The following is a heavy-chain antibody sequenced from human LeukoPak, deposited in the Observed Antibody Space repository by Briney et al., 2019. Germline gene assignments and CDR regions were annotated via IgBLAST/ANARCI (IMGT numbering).Heavy chain of an antibody. CDR3: AYSSGYLDAFDI. CDR1: GFTFSSYA. J-gene: IGHJ3*02. D-gene: IGHD3-3*01. CDR2: ISYDGSNK. Sequence: GGSLRLSCAASGFTFSSYAMHWVRQAPGKGLERVAVISYDGSNKYYADSVKGRFTISRDNSKNTLYLQMNSLRAEDTAVYYCAYSSGYLDAFDIWGQGTMVTVSS. V-gene: IGHV3-30-3*01.